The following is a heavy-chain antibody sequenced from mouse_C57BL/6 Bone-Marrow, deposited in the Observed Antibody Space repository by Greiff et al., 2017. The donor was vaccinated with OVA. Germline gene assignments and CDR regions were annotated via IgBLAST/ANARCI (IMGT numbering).Heavy chain of an antibody. Sequence: DVQLQESGAELVRPGASVKLSCTASGFNIKDDYMHWVKQRPEQGLEWIGWIDPENGDTEYASKFQGKATITADTSSNTAYLQLSSLTSEDTAVYYCTTDGYMRGNYAMDYWGQGTSVTVSS. CDR1: GFNIKDDY. CDR3: TTDGYMRGNYAMDY. D-gene: IGHD2-3*01. J-gene: IGHJ4*01. CDR2: IDPENGDT. V-gene: IGHV14-4*01.